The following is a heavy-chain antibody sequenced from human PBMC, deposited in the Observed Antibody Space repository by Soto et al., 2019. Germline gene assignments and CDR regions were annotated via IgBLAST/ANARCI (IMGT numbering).Heavy chain of an antibody. D-gene: IGHD3-16*01. CDR1: GDSISSSHW. CDR2: IYHSGST. J-gene: IGHJ4*02. V-gene: IGHV4-4*02. CDR3: ARGGGATTEFDY. Sequence: QMQLQESGPGLVKPSGTLSLTCAVSGDSISSSHWWSWVRQPPGKGLEWIGEIYHSGSTNYRPSLKSRANMSVAKSKNQFSLILSSVTAADTAVYYCARGGGATTEFDYWGQGTLVTVSS.